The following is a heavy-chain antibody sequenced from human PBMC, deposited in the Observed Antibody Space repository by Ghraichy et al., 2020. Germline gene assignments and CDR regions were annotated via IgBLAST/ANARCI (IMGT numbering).Heavy chain of an antibody. CDR1: RFNFNDYW. J-gene: IGHJ4*02. V-gene: IGHV3-7*01. CDR2: MKPDGSET. CDR3: ARVLRSWYGIDY. D-gene: IGHD6-13*01. Sequence: GGSLRLSCAGSRFNFNDYWMSWVRQAPGKGLEWVANMKPDGSETYYVDSVKGRFTISRDNAKNSLYLQMNSLRGEDTAVYYCARVLRSWYGIDYWGQGTLVTGSS.